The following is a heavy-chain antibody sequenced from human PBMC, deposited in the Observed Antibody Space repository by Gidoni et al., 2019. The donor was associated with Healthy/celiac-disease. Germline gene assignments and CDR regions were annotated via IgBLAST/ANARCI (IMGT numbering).Heavy chain of an antibody. V-gene: IGHV1-18*01. D-gene: IGHD4-17*01. J-gene: IGHJ4*02. CDR1: GYTFTSHG. Sequence: QVQLVQLGADVKKPGASVKVSCKASGYTFTSHGIRWVRQATGQGLEWREWINAYNGNTNYAQKLQGRDTMTTDTTTSTANMERRSLRSDDTAGYYGARGHWMTTVLRRPYYVDYWGQGTLVTVSS. CDR3: ARGHWMTTVLRRPYYVDY. CDR2: INAYNGNT.